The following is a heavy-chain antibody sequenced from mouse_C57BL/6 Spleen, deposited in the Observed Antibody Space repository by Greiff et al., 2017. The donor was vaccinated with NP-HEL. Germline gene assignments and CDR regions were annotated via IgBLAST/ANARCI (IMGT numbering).Heavy chain of an antibody. J-gene: IGHJ4*01. D-gene: IGHD4-1*01. V-gene: IGHV1-22*01. CDR2: INPNNGGT. CDR3: ASLYGGYWDRAMDY. CDR1: GYTFTDYN. Sequence: EVKLLESGPELVKPGASVKMSCKASGYTFTDYNMHWVKQSHGKSLEWIGYINPNNGGTSYNQKFKGQATLTVNKSSSTAYMELRSLTSEDSAVYYCASLYGGYWDRAMDYWGQGTSVTVSS.